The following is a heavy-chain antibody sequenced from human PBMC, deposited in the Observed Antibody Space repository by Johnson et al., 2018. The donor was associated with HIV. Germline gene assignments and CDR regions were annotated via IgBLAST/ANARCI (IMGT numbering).Heavy chain of an antibody. CDR3: ARGRNAFDI. V-gene: IGHV3-20*04. CDR1: GFTFDDYG. Sequence: VQLVESGGGVVRPGGSLRLSCAASGFTFDDYGMNWVRQAPGKGLEWVSGINWNGGTKGYEDSVKGRFTISRDNAKNSLDLQMNSLRAEDTAVYYCARGRNAFDIWGQGTMVTVSS. CDR2: INWNGGTK. J-gene: IGHJ3*02.